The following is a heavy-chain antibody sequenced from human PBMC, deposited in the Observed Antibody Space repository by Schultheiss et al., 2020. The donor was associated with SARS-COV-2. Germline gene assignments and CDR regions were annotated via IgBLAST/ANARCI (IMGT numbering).Heavy chain of an antibody. CDR2: ISGSGGST. CDR3: ARAVYCSSTSCYTDYFYYYYYYMDV. V-gene: IGHV3-23*01. CDR1: GFTFSSYA. Sequence: GGSLRLSCAASGFTFSSYAMSWVRQAPGKGLEWVSAISGSGGSTYYADSVKGRFTISRDNAKNSLYLQMNSLRAEDTAVYYCARAVYCSSTSCYTDYFYYYYYYMDVWGKGTTVTVSS. D-gene: IGHD2-2*02. J-gene: IGHJ6*03.